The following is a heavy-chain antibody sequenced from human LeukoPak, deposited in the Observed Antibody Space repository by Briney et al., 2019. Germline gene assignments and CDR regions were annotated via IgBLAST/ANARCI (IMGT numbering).Heavy chain of an antibody. J-gene: IGHJ5*02. CDR1: GFTFSSYG. CDR2: ISYDGSNK. Sequence: PGGSLRLSCAASGFTFSSYGMHWVRQAPGKGLEWVAVISYDGSNKYYADSVKGRFTISRDNSKNTLYLQMNSLRAEDTAVYYCAKDIRFGDLLRGGNWFDPWGQGTLVTVSS. D-gene: IGHD3-10*01. CDR3: AKDIRFGDLLRGGNWFDP. V-gene: IGHV3-30*18.